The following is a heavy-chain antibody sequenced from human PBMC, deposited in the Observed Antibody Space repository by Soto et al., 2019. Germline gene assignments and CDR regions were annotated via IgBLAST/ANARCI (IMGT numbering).Heavy chain of an antibody. D-gene: IGHD6-19*01. CDR3: AKERWLAP. Sequence: GSLRLSCAASGFTFSSYAMHWVRQAPGKGLEWVAVISYDGSNKYYADSVKGRFTISRDNSKNTLYPQMNSLRAEDTAVYYCAKERWLAPWGQGTLVTVSS. CDR2: ISYDGSNK. CDR1: GFTFSSYA. V-gene: IGHV3-30-3*01. J-gene: IGHJ5*02.